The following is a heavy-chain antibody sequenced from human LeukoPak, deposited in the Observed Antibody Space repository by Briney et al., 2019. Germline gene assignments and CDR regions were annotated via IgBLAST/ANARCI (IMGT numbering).Heavy chain of an antibody. V-gene: IGHV3-73*01. D-gene: IGHD6-6*01. CDR3: TRLGYSSSSNAFDY. CDR1: GFTFSGSA. J-gene: IGHJ4*02. CDR2: IRSKANSYAT. Sequence: GGSLRLSCAASGFTFSGSAMHWVHQASGKGLEWVGRIRSKANSYATAYAASVKGRFTISRDDSKNTAYLQMNSLKTEDTAVYYCTRLGYSSSSNAFDYWGQGTLVTVSS.